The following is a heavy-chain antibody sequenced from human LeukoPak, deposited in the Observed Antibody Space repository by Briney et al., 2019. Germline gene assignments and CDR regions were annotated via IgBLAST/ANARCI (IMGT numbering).Heavy chain of an antibody. D-gene: IGHD3-9*01. Sequence: GGSLKISCKGFGYRFTNYWITWVRQMPGKGLESVGRIDPSDSYTNYSPSFQGHVTMSADRSIGTAYLQWSSLQASDTAMYYCARLTSVTGYGDYWGQGTLVTVSS. CDR1: GYRFTNYW. V-gene: IGHV5-10-1*01. CDR3: ARLTSVTGYGDY. J-gene: IGHJ4*02. CDR2: IDPSDSYT.